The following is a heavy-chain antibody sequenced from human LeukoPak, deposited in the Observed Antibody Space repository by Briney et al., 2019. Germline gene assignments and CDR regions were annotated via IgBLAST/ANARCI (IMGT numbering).Heavy chain of an antibody. J-gene: IGHJ4*02. D-gene: IGHD2-15*01. Sequence: SETLSLTCAVYGGSFSGYYWSWIRQPPGKGLEWIGEIKHSGSTNYNPSLKSRVTISVDTSKNQFSLKLSSVTAADTAVYYCARGSQSLGYCSGGSCRAKIFDYWGQGTLVTVSS. CDR3: ARGSQSLGYCSGGSCRAKIFDY. V-gene: IGHV4-34*01. CDR2: IKHSGST. CDR1: GGSFSGYY.